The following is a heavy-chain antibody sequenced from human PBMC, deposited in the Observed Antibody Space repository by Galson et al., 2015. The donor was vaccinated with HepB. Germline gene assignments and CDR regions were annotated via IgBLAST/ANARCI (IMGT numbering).Heavy chain of an antibody. CDR2: IIPILGIA. CDR1: GGTFSSYT. V-gene: IGHV1-69*04. Sequence: SVKVSCKASGGTFSSYTISWVRQAPGQELEWMGRIIPILGIANYAQKFQGRVTITADKSTSTAYMELSSLRSEDTAVCYCARDNPYGSGSYYHDYWGQGTLVTVSS. J-gene: IGHJ4*02. D-gene: IGHD3-10*01. CDR3: ARDNPYGSGSYYHDY.